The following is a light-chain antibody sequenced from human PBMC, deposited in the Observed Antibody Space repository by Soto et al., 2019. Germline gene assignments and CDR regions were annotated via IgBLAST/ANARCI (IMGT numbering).Light chain of an antibody. Sequence: DIQMTQSPSTLSASVGDRVTITCRASQSIGSWLAWYQQKPGKAPNLLIYDASSLESGVPSRFNDSAPGTEFTLPISSLQPADFAPYYCQQYNSYPYPFGQGTK. V-gene: IGKV1-5*01. CDR3: QQYNSYPYP. CDR2: DAS. CDR1: QSIGSW. J-gene: IGKJ2*01.